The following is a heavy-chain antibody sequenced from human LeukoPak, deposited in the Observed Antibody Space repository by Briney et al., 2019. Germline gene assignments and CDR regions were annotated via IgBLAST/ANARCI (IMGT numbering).Heavy chain of an antibody. CDR1: GFTFSNYW. J-gene: IGHJ6*03. D-gene: IGHD2-15*01. Sequence: GGSLRLSCAASGFTFSNYWMSWVRQAPGKGLEWVANIKEDGTEKYYVDSVKGRFTISRDNAKNSLYLQMNSLRADDTAVYYCARGGSCSGATCYSPLYYYFYYMDVWGKGTTVTVSS. CDR2: IKEDGTEK. CDR3: ARGGSCSGATCYSPLYYYFYYMDV. V-gene: IGHV3-7*01.